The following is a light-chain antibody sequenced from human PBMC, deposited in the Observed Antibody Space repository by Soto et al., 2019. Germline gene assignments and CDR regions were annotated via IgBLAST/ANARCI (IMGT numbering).Light chain of an antibody. CDR2: GAS. Sequence: EIVLTQSPGTLSLSPGERATLTCRASQSVSNYYLAWYQQKPGQAPRLLIYGASWRATGIPDRFSGSGSGTDFTLTITRLEPEDFAVYYCQQYDSSPITFGQGTRLEIK. V-gene: IGKV3-20*01. J-gene: IGKJ5*01. CDR3: QQYDSSPIT. CDR1: QSVSNYY.